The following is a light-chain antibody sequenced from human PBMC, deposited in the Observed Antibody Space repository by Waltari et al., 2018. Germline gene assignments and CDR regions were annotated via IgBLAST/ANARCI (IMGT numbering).Light chain of an antibody. CDR3: QQSYTSPRT. V-gene: IGKV1-39*01. J-gene: IGKJ1*01. Sequence: DIQMTQSPSSLSASVGDRVTITCRASQSISYFLNWYHQRPGKAPRLLIHGASTLQGGVPSRFSGGGSGTCFSLTISSLQPEDLGTYYCQQSYTSPRTFGQGTKVEIK. CDR2: GAS. CDR1: QSISYF.